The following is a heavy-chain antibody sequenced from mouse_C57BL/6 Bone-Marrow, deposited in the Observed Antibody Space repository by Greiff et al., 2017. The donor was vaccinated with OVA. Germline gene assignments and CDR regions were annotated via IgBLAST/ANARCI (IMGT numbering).Heavy chain of an antibody. CDR1: GFTFSSYA. Sequence: EVKLMESGGGLVKPGGSLKLSCAASGFTFSSYAMSWVRQTPEKRLEWVATISDGGSHTYYPDNVKGRFTISRDNAKNNLYLQMSHLKSEDTAMYYCARGYFDVWGTGTTVTVSS. J-gene: IGHJ1*03. CDR3: ARGYFDV. CDR2: ISDGGSHT. V-gene: IGHV5-4*03.